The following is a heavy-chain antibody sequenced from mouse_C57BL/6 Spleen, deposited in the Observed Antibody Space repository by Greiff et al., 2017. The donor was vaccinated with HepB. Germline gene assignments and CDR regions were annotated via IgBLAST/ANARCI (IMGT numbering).Heavy chain of an antibody. D-gene: IGHD2-5*01. Sequence: VQLQQSGAELARPGASVKMSCKASGYTFTSYTMHWVKQRPGQGLEWIGYINPSSGYTKYNQKFKDKATLTADKSSSTAYMQLSSLTSEDSAVYYCAYSNPWLAYWGQGTLVTVSA. V-gene: IGHV1-4*01. CDR1: GYTFTSYT. CDR3: AYSNPWLAY. J-gene: IGHJ3*01. CDR2: INPSSGYT.